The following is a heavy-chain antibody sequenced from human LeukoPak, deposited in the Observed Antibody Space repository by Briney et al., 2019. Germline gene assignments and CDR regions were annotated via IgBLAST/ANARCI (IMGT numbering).Heavy chain of an antibody. CDR2: IYHTGST. V-gene: IGHV4-39*01. CDR1: GGSISGSAYY. D-gene: IGHD6-13*01. CDR3: ARTYSSSLGY. J-gene: IGHJ4*02. Sequence: PSETLSLTCSVSGGSISGSAYYWGWIRQPPVKGLEWIGSIYHTGSTYYKPSLKSRVTISVDTSKNQFSLNLTSVTAADTAVYYCARTYSSSLGYWGQGTLVTVSS.